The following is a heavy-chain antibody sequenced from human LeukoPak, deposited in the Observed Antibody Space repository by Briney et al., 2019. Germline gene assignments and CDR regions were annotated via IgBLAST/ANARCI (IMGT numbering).Heavy chain of an antibody. CDR1: GGTSSSYA. J-gene: IGHJ4*02. CDR2: IIPIFGTA. CDR3: ARDLRHDFWSGYYSDY. V-gene: IGHV1-69*05. Sequence: GASVKVACKASGGTSSSYAISWVRQAPGQGIEWMGRIIPIFGTANYAQKLQGRVTITTDESARTAYMEVSRLRSEDTAVYYCARDLRHDFWSGYYSDYWGQGTLVTVSS. D-gene: IGHD3-3*01.